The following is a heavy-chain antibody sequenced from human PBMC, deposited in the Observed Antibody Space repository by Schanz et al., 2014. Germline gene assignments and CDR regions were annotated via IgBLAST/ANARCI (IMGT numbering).Heavy chain of an antibody. J-gene: IGHJ6*02. CDR1: GVSIGGYY. CDR3: ARLGVGDKAYYYYGTDV. V-gene: IGHV4-59*08. D-gene: IGHD1-26*01. Sequence: QVQLQESGPGLVKPSETLSLTCTVSGVSIGGYYWSWIRQPPGKGLEWIGYIFFSGSTTYNPSFNSGVTISVDMSKNQSALNLSSVPAADTAVYYCARLGVGDKAYYYYGTDVWGQGTTVLVSS. CDR2: IFFSGST.